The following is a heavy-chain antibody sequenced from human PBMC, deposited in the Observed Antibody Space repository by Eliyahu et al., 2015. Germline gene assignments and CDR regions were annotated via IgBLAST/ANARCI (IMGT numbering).Heavy chain of an antibody. V-gene: IGHV2-70*04. Sequence: QVTLKESGPALVKPTQTLTLTCTFSGLSPRXSGMRVXWIRQPPGKALEWLARIGWYDDKFYSPSLKTRLTISRDTSKNQVVLIMTNMDPVDTATYYCARILDSSGYDAFDIWGQGTMVTVSS. CDR2: IGWYDDK. CDR1: GLSPRXSGMR. J-gene: IGHJ3*02. CDR3: ARILDSSGYDAFDI. D-gene: IGHD3-22*01.